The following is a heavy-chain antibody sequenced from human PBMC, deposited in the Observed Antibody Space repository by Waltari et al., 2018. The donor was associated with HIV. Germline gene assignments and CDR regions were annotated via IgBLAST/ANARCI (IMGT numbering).Heavy chain of an antibody. Sequence: VQLVESGGGLIQPGGSLSLSCAASGFSVSSYYMSWVRQPPGKGLEWVSVIYSGGSTYYADSVKGRFSISRDTSKNTLYLQMNSLRAEDTAVYYCARASGWLVFDYWGQGTLVTVPS. CDR1: GFSVSSYY. D-gene: IGHD6-19*01. CDR2: IYSGGST. CDR3: ARASGWLVFDY. J-gene: IGHJ4*02. V-gene: IGHV3-53*01.